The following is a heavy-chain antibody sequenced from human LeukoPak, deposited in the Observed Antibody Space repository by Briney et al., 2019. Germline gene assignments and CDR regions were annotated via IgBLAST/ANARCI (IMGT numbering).Heavy chain of an antibody. CDR2: INWNSDSI. CDR3: ARCQYSSFPDY. J-gene: IGHJ4*02. D-gene: IGHD6-6*01. CDR1: GFTFDDYA. Sequence: GGSLRLSCAVSGFTFDDYAMHWVRQVPGKCLEWVSGINWNSDSIGYADSVKGRFTISRDNAKNSLYLQMNSLRAEDTAVYYCARCQYSSFPDYWGQGTLVTVSS. V-gene: IGHV3-9*01.